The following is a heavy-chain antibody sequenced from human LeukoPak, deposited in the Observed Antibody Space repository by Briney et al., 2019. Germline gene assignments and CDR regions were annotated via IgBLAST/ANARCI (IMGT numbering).Heavy chain of an antibody. J-gene: IGHJ4*02. CDR1: GYSFTTYW. V-gene: IGHV5-10-1*01. CDR2: IDPSDSYT. Sequence: GESLRISCKGSGYSFTTYWISWVRQMPGKGLEWMGRIDPSDSYTNYSPSLQGHVTISADKSLSTAYLQWSSLKASDTAMYYCARQAGGYSSVLHLDYWGQGTLVTVSS. CDR3: ARQAGGYSSVLHLDY. D-gene: IGHD6-25*01.